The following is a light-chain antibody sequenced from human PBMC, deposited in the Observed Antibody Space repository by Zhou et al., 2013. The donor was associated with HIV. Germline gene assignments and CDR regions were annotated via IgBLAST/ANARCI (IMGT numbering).Light chain of an antibody. Sequence: EIVLTQSPGTLSLSPGERATLSCRASQSVSSNLAWYQQKPGQAPRLLIYDASNGATGIPARFSGSGSGTDFTLTISSLEPEDFAVYYCQQRSNWPPLTFGGGTKVEIK. V-gene: IGKV3-11*01. CDR3: QQRSNWPPLT. CDR1: QSVSSN. J-gene: IGKJ4*01. CDR2: DAS.